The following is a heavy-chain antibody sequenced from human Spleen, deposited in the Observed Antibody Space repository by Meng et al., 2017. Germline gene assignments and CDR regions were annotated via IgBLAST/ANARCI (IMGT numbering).Heavy chain of an antibody. V-gene: IGHV3-21*01. CDR2: IGTSSTYI. D-gene: IGHD1-26*01. J-gene: IGHJ4*02. CDR3: AAAWELLPPGY. CDR1: GFTFSTYS. Sequence: EVQLVESGGGLVKPGGSLRLSCAASGFTFSTYSMNWVRQAPGKGLEWVSCIGTSSTYIYYADSMKGRFTISRDNAKNSLYLQMNSLRAEDTAVYYCAAAWELLPPGYWGQGTLVTVSS.